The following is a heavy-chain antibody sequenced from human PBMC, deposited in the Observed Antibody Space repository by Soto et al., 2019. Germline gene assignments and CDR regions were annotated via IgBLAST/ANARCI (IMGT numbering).Heavy chain of an antibody. CDR2: ISYDGRVK. V-gene: IGHV3-30*04. Sequence: PGGSLILSCAASGFTFSDYPMHWVRQAPGKGLEWVAVISYDGRVKYYVDSVKGRFTISRDDSKNTLYLQMNSLRVDDTAVYYCARDFIVGAPDYFDYWGQGTLVTVSS. CDR3: ARDFIVGAPDYFDY. D-gene: IGHD1-26*01. CDR1: GFTFSDYP. J-gene: IGHJ4*02.